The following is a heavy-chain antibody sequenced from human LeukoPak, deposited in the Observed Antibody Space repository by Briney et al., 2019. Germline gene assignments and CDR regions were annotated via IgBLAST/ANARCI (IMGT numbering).Heavy chain of an antibody. CDR1: GFTFSSYS. CDR2: ISSSSSYI. Sequence: GGSLRLSCAASGFTFSSYSMNWVRQAPGKGLEWVSSISSSSSYIDYADSVKGRFTISRDNAKNALYLQMNSLRAEDTSVYYCARDRGSDWYKYWHFDLWGRGTLVTVSS. D-gene: IGHD6-19*01. CDR3: ARDRGSDWYKYWHFDL. J-gene: IGHJ2*01. V-gene: IGHV3-21*01.